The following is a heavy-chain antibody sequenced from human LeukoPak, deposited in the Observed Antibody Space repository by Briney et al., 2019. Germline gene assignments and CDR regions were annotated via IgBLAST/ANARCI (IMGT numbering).Heavy chain of an antibody. V-gene: IGHV4-59*12. CDR2: ISYSGST. Sequence: SETLSLTCTVSGDSISGYYWSWIRQPPGKGLEWIGSISYSGSTYYNPSLKSRVTISVDTSKNQFSLMLSSVTAADTAVYYCALRLSGYFDYWGQGTLVTVSS. J-gene: IGHJ4*02. CDR3: ALRLSGYFDY. D-gene: IGHD2-15*01. CDR1: GDSISGYY.